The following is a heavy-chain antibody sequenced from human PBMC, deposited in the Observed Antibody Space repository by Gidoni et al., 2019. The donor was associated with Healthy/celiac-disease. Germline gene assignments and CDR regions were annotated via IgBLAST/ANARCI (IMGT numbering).Heavy chain of an antibody. J-gene: IGHJ4*02. CDR2: IYTSGST. CDR3: ARARNSGSPRYYFDY. CDR1: GGSISSCSYY. Sequence: HVQLQESGPGLVKPSQTLSLTCTVSGGSISSCSYYWSWIRQPAGKGLEWIGRIYTSGSTNYNPSIKSRVTISVDTSKNQFSLKLSSVTAADTAVYYCARARNSGSPRYYFDYWGQGTLVTVSS. D-gene: IGHD1-26*01. V-gene: IGHV4-61*02.